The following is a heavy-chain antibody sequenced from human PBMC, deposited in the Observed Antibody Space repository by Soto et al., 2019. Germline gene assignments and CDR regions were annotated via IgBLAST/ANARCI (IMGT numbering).Heavy chain of an antibody. CDR3: ARGDSTGSPRGWFDP. Sequence: QVQLVQSVTEVKKPGASVQVSCKASGYSFTSYGINWVRQAPGQGLEWMGWISTYNGDTNYAQKFQGRVTMTTVTSATTAYMEWRRWTSDDAAVYFCARGDSTGSPRGWFDPWGQGTLVTVSS. CDR1: GYSFTSYG. J-gene: IGHJ5*02. V-gene: IGHV1-18*04. CDR2: ISTYNGDT. D-gene: IGHD6-19*01.